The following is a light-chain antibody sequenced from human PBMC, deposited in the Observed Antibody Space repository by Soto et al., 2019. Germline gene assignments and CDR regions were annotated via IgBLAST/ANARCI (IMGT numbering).Light chain of an antibody. CDR2: AAT. J-gene: IGKJ5*01. CDR3: QQLHSYPFT. Sequence: IQLTQSPPSLSASVGDRVTITCRAGQCVSSSIAWYHQQPVKAPKLLSYAATTLQSGVPSRFSGSGSGTDFTLTINSLQPEDFATYYCQQLHSYPFTFGQGTRLEIK. CDR1: QCVSSS. V-gene: IGKV1-9*01.